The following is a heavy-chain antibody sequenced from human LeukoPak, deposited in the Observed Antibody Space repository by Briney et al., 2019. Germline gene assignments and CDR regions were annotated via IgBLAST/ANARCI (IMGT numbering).Heavy chain of an antibody. J-gene: IGHJ6*02. CDR3: AKDRGRSYCSSTRCYTYGMDV. CDR2: ISYDGSNK. CDR1: GFTFRNYG. Sequence: GGSLRLSCAASGFTFRNYGMHWVRQAPGKGLEWVALISYDGSNKYYADSVKGRFTISRDNSKNTLYLQMSSLRTEDTAVYYCAKDRGRSYCSSTRCYTYGMDVWGQGTTVTVAS. V-gene: IGHV3-30*18. D-gene: IGHD2-2*01.